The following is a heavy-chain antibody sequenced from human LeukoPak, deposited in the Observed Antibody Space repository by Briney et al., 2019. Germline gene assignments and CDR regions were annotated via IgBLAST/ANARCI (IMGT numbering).Heavy chain of an antibody. CDR1: GRRFTTYW. V-gene: IGHV5-51*01. D-gene: IGHD5-18*01. J-gene: IGHJ4*02. Sequence: GASLQISCQGSGRRFTTYWISWGRQLPGKGLEWMGIIYPGDSDTRYSPSFQGQVTISADKSISTAYLQWSSLKASDTAMYYCGRQGYTYGYDYWGQGTLVTVSS. CDR2: IYPGDSDT. CDR3: GRQGYTYGYDY.